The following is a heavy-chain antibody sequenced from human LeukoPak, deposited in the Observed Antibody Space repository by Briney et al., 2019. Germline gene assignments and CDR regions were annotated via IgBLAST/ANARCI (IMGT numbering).Heavy chain of an antibody. CDR3: ARSGDIDYWYFDL. CDR1: GSTFTGYY. J-gene: IGHJ2*01. D-gene: IGHD3-10*01. V-gene: IGHV1-2*02. CDR2: INPNSGGT. Sequence: ASVKVSCKASGSTFTGYYMHWVRQAPGQGLEWMGWINPNSGGTNYAQKFQGRVTMTRDTSISTAYMELSRLRSDDTAVYYCARSGDIDYWYFDLWGRGTLVTVSS.